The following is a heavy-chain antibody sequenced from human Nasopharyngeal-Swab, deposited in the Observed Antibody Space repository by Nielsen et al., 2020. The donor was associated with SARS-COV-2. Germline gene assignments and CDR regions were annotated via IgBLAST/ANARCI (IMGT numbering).Heavy chain of an antibody. Sequence: GESLKISCAASGFTFSNYWMHWVRQAPGKGLVWVSRINSDGSSTSYADCVKGRFTISRENAKNSLYLQMNSLRAEDTAVYYCAREAYSSSWYPYWYFDLWGRGTLVTVSS. J-gene: IGHJ2*01. D-gene: IGHD6-13*01. V-gene: IGHV3-74*01. CDR3: AREAYSSSWYPYWYFDL. CDR1: GFTFSNYW. CDR2: INSDGSST.